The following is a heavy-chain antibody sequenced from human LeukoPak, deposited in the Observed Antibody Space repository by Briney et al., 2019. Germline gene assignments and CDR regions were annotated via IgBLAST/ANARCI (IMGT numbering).Heavy chain of an antibody. D-gene: IGHD3-22*01. CDR1: EFPFSGSA. J-gene: IGHJ4*02. CDR2: IRSTVNDYAT. CDR3: TGTHFHDNSGYSQFDY. V-gene: IGHV3-73*01. Sequence: GGSLRLSCAASEFPFSGSALHWVRQASGKGLEWVGRIRSTVNDYATAYAASVKGRFTISRDGSKNTAYLQMNYLKAEDTAVYYCTGTHFHDNSGYSQFDYWGQGTLVTVSS.